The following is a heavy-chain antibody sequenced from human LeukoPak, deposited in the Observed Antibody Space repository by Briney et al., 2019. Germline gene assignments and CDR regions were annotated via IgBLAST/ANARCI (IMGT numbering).Heavy chain of an antibody. J-gene: IGHJ5*02. CDR3: ARGIGAITMVRGVIIRSNWFDP. CDR2: IWYDGSNK. V-gene: IGHV3-33*01. D-gene: IGHD3-10*01. Sequence: PGGSLGLSRAAAGFTFSSYCMHWGRQAPGKGLGWVGGIWYDGSNKYYADSVKGRFTISRDNSKNTLYLQMNSLRAEDTAVYYCARGIGAITMVRGVIIRSNWFDPWGQGTLVTVSS. CDR1: GFTFSSYC.